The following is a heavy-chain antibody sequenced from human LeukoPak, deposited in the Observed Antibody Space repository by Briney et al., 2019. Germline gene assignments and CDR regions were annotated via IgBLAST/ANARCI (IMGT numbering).Heavy chain of an antibody. D-gene: IGHD3-3*01. CDR3: ARDLGFLEWLSNWFDP. CDR1: GFTFSSYS. J-gene: IGHJ5*02. CDR2: ISSSSSTI. V-gene: IGHV3-48*01. Sequence: PGGSLRLSCAASGFTFSSYSMNWVRQAPGKGLEWVSYISSSSSTIYYADSVKGRFTISRDNAKNSLYPQMNSLRAEDTAVYYCARDLGFLEWLSNWFDPWGQGTLVTVSS.